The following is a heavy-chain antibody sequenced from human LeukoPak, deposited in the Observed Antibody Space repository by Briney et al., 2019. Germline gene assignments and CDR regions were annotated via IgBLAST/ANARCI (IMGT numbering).Heavy chain of an antibody. D-gene: IGHD2-15*01. CDR3: ATLVAAANHYYYYSGMDV. V-gene: IGHV1-24*01. Sequence: ASVKVSCKVSGYTLTELSMHWVRQAPRKGLEWMGGFDPEDGETIYAQKSQGRVTMTEDTSTDTAYMELSSLRSEDTAVYYCATLVAAANHYYYYSGMDVWGQGTTVTVSS. CDR1: GYTLTELS. CDR2: FDPEDGET. J-gene: IGHJ6*02.